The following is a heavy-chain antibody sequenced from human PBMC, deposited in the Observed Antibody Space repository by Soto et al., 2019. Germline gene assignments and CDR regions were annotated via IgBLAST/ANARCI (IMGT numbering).Heavy chain of an antibody. CDR3: AKRHHQTGDYYGMDV. CDR1: AFTFSRYG. J-gene: IGHJ6*02. D-gene: IGHD3-10*01. V-gene: IGHV3-30*18. Sequence: QVQLVESGGGVVQPGRSLRLSCAASAFTFSRYGMHWVRQAPGKGLEWVALISYDGSNTYYADSVKGRFTISRDNSKNTLYLQMDSLRAEDTAVYYCAKRHHQTGDYYGMDVWGQGTTVTVSS. CDR2: ISYDGSNT.